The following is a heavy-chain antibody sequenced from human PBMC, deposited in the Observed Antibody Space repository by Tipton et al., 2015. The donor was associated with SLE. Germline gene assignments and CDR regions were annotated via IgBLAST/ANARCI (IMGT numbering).Heavy chain of an antibody. CDR3: ATVSHSRVWSFDS. V-gene: IGHV1-58*01. CDR2: IVVGSGNT. CDR1: GFSFTNSA. Sequence: QSGPEVKKPGTSVKVSCKASGFSFTNSALQWVRQARGQRPEWIGWIVVGSGNTNYAQKFQERVTITRDMSTDTAYMDLSSLGSEDTAVYYCATVSHSRVWSFDSWGQGTLVTVSS. D-gene: IGHD2-21*01. J-gene: IGHJ4*01.